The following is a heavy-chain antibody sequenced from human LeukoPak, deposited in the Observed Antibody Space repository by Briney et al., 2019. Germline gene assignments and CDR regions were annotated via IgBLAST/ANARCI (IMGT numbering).Heavy chain of an antibody. CDR3: ARDSSPSAAAGLDY. Sequence: SQTLSLTCTVSGGSISSGGYYWSWIRQPPGMGLEWIGYIYHSGSTYYNPSLKSRVTISVDRSKNQFSLKLSSVTAADTAVYYCARDSSPSAAAGLDYWGQGTLVTVSS. CDR2: IYHSGST. V-gene: IGHV4-30-2*01. D-gene: IGHD6-13*01. CDR1: GGSISSGGYY. J-gene: IGHJ4*02.